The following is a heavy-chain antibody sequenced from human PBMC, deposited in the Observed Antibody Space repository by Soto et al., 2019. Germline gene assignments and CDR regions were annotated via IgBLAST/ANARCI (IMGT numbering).Heavy chain of an antibody. V-gene: IGHV3-53*01. J-gene: IGHJ4*02. CDR3: RTHPGGGGY. Sequence: EVQLVESGGGLIQPGGSLRLSCAVSGFTVSNNYMSWVRQAPGKGLEGVSVIYSGGYTAYGDSVKGRFTISRDNSKNHLYLKMPPLTAPLPAVFYCRTHPGGGGYWGQGTLVTVSS. D-gene: IGHD3-10*01. CDR1: GFTVSNNY. CDR2: IYSGGYT.